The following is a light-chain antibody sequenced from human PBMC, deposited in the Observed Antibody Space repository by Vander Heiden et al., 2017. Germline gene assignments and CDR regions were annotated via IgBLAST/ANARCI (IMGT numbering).Light chain of an antibody. CDR1: DIGSRH. V-gene: IGLV3-9*01. J-gene: IGLJ3*02. CDR3: QVRDSSTNWV. Sequence: SYEMTQSLSVSVALGQTATITCEGHDIGSRHVHWYQRKPGQAPVLVIYDDDYRPSGIPERFSGSNSGNTATLTISRAQAGDEADYFCQVRDSSTNWVFGGGTKMTVL. CDR2: DDD.